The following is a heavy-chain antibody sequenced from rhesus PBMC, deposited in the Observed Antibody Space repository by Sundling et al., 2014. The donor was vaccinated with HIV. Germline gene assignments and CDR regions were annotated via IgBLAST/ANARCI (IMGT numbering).Heavy chain of an antibody. D-gene: IGHD4-23*01. CDR1: GGSISSSY. CDR2: IYGNSVST. Sequence: QLQLQESGPGLVKPSETLSVTCAVSGGSISSSYWSWIRQAPGKGLEWIGTIYGNSVSTYYNPSLKNRVTISKDTSKNQFSLRLNSVTAADTAVYYCARDRSVTHYGLDSWGQGVVVTVSS. V-gene: IGHV4-169*02. J-gene: IGHJ6*01. CDR3: ARDRSVTHYGLDS.